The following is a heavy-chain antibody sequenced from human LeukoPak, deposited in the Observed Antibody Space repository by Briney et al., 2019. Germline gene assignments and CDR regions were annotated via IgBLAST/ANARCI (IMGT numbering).Heavy chain of an antibody. D-gene: IGHD3-3*01. J-gene: IGHJ4*02. CDR2: ISGSGGST. CDR1: GFTFSSYA. CDR3: VRTLEWLSHLFDY. V-gene: IGHV3-23*01. Sequence: GGSLRLSCAASGFTFSSYAMSWVRQAPGKGLEWVSAISGSGGSTYYADSVKGRFTISRDNAKNSLYLQMNSLRAEDTAVYYCVRTLEWLSHLFDYWGQGTLVTVSS.